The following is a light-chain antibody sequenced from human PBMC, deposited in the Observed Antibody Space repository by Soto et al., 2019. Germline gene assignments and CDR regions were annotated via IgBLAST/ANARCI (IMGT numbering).Light chain of an antibody. V-gene: IGLV2-14*01. CDR1: SSDVGGYNY. CDR2: DVS. J-gene: IGLJ2*01. CDR3: SSYTSSSTYVV. Sequence: QSALTQPASVSGSPGQSITISCTGTSSDVGGYNYVSWYQQHPGKAPKLMIYDVSNRPSGVSNRFSGSKSGNTASLTISGLQPEDEADSYCSSYTSSSTYVVFGGGTKLTVL.